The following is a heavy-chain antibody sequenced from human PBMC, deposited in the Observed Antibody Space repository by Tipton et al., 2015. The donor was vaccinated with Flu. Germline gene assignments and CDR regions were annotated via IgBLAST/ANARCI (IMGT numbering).Heavy chain of an antibody. Sequence: SLRLSCAASGFTFSSYVMSWVRQAPGKGLEWVSAISGSGGSTYYADSVKGRFTISRDNSKNTLYLQMNSLRAGDTAVYYCARSGVRGYSSSRLGYYYYYGMDVWGQGTTVTVSS. CDR1: GFTFSSYV. V-gene: IGHV3-23*01. CDR2: ISGSGGST. J-gene: IGHJ6*02. D-gene: IGHD6-6*01. CDR3: ARSGVRGYSSSRLGYYYYYGMDV.